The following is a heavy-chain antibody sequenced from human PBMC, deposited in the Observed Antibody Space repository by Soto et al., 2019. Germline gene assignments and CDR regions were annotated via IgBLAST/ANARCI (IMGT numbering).Heavy chain of an antibody. Sequence: EVQLLESGGDLVQPGGSLRLSCAASGFTFSSYAMSWVRQAPGKGLGWVSSISGSGGSTNYADSVQGRFTISRDNSKNALYLQMNSLRAEDTAVYYCAKLIYCSGGDCDYWGQGTLVTVSS. V-gene: IGHV3-23*01. J-gene: IGHJ4*02. D-gene: IGHD2-15*01. CDR3: AKLIYCSGGDCDY. CDR2: ISGSGGST. CDR1: GFTFSSYA.